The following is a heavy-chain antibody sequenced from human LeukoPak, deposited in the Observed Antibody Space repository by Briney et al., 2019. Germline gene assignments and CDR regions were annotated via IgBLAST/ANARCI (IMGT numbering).Heavy chain of an antibody. Sequence: GGSLRHSCVASGFTFITYSMNWFRQAPGKGLEWISYISSSSATIYYADSVKGRFTISRDNAKNSLYLQMNSLRAEDTAVYYCERGRDLFDSWGQGTLVIVSS. V-gene: IGHV3-48*04. CDR3: ERGRDLFDS. J-gene: IGHJ4*02. CDR1: GFTFITYS. CDR2: ISSSSATI.